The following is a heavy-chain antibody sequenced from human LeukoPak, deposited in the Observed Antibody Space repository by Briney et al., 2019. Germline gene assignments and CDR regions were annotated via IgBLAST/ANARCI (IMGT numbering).Heavy chain of an antibody. D-gene: IGHD5-18*01. CDR2: INHSGST. CDR3: ARPRDTAMAHDAFDI. Sequence: KSSETLSLTCAVYGGSSSGYYWSWIRQPPGKGLEWIGEINHSGSTNYNPSLKSRVTISVDTSKNQFSLKLSSVTAADTAVYYCARPRDTAMAHDAFDIWGQGTMVTVSS. CDR1: GGSSSGYY. V-gene: IGHV4-34*01. J-gene: IGHJ3*02.